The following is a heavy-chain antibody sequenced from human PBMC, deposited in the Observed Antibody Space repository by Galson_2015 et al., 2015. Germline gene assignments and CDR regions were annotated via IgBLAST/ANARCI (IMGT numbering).Heavy chain of an antibody. CDR3: ARVPGGYNPFWYFDL. Sequence: SLRLSCAASGFTFSDYYMSWIRQAPGKGLEWLSYISSSGSTIYYADSVKGRFTISRDNAKNSLYLQMNSLRAEDTAVYYCARVPGGYNPFWYFDLWGRGTLVTVSP. D-gene: IGHD5-24*01. CDR1: GFTFSDYY. V-gene: IGHV3-11*01. J-gene: IGHJ2*01. CDR2: ISSSGSTI.